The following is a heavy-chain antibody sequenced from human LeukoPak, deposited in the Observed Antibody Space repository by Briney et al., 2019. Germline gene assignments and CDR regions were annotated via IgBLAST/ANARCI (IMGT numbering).Heavy chain of an antibody. CDR3: AKDGVGSNNYYFYFDS. CDR1: GFTFSNYA. V-gene: IGHV3-23*01. CDR2: ICGSGATT. D-gene: IGHD2/OR15-2a*01. J-gene: IGHJ4*02. Sequence: GGSLRLSCAASGFTFSNYAMSWVRQAPGKGLEWVSAICGSGATTYYADSVKGRFTISRDNSKNTLYLQMNSLRAEDTAVYYCAKDGVGSNNYYFYFDSWGQGTLVTVSS.